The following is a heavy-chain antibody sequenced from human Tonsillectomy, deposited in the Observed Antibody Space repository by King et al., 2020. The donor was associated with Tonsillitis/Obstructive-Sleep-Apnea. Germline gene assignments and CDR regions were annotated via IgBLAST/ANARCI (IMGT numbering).Heavy chain of an antibody. V-gene: IGHV3-23*04. Sequence: VQLVESGGGLVQPGGSLRLSCAASGFTFSSYAMSWVRRAPGKGLEWVSTISGSGDSTYYADSLTGRFTFSRDNSKNTLYLQMNSLRAEDTAVYYCAKSSMDNWNDGLDYWGQGTLVTVSS. J-gene: IGHJ4*02. D-gene: IGHD1-20*01. CDR1: GFTFSSYA. CDR3: AKSSMDNWNDGLDY. CDR2: ISGSGDST.